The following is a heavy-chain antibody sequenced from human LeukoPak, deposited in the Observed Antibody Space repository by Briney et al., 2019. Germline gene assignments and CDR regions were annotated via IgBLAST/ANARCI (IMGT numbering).Heavy chain of an antibody. D-gene: IGHD6-13*01. CDR3: AIIAAAGTKDY. J-gene: IGHJ4*02. CDR1: GYTFTSYY. V-gene: IGHV1-46*03. Sequence: ASVKVSCKASGYTFTSYYVHWVRQAPGQGLEWMGIINPSGGSTSYAQKFQGRVTMTRDTSTSTVYMELSSLRSEDTAVYYCAIIAAAGTKDYWGQGTLVTVSS. CDR2: INPSGGST.